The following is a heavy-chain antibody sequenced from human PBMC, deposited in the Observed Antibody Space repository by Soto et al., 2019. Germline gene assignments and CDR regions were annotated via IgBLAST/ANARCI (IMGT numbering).Heavy chain of an antibody. CDR3: ATVLPHLDY. D-gene: IGHD3-10*02. CDR2: IYYSGST. J-gene: IGHJ4*02. CDR1: GGSVSSGSYY. Sequence: SETLSLTCTVSGGSVSSGSYYWSWIRQPPGKGLEWIGYIYYSGSTNYNPSLKSRVTISVDTSKNQFSLKLSSVTAADTAVYYCATVLPHLDYWGQGTLVTVSS. V-gene: IGHV4-61*01.